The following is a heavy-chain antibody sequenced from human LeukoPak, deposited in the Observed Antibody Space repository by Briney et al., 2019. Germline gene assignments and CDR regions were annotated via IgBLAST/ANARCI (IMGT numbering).Heavy chain of an antibody. Sequence: PSETLSLTCTVSADSISSYYWSWIRQPPGKGLEWIGDVYYSGSTNYNPSLKSRVTISVDTSKNQFSLKLSSVTAADTAVYYCARGRRYSGYGSYYYYMDVWGKGTTVTVSS. D-gene: IGHD5-12*01. CDR3: ARGRRYSGYGSYYYYMDV. CDR2: VYYSGST. V-gene: IGHV4-59*12. J-gene: IGHJ6*03. CDR1: ADSISSYY.